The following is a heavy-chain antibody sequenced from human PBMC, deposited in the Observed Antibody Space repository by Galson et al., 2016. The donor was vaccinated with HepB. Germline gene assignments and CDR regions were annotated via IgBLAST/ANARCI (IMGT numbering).Heavy chain of an antibody. V-gene: IGHV1-69*05. CDR3: AGVGPYDYDSRGWGHAFDF. Sequence: SVKVSCKASGGTFSNFAISWVRQAPGQGLEWMGGNIPIFETTYYAQKFQGRVTISTDESTSTAYMELSNVTSEDTAVYHCAGVGPYDYDSRGWGHAFDFWGQGTLVTVSS. D-gene: IGHD3-22*01. CDR1: GGTFSNFA. CDR2: NIPIFETT. J-gene: IGHJ3*01.